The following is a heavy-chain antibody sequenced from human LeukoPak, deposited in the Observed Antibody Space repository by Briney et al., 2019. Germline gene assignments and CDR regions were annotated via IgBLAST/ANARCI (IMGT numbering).Heavy chain of an antibody. Sequence: SFKASGGTFSSYAMSWVRQAPGKGLEWVSAISGSGGSTYYADSVKGRFTISRDNSKNTLYLQMNSLRAEDTAVYYCTRDSSLSSFYSSNWSRGGGMDVWGQGTTVTVSS. CDR2: ISGSGGST. CDR3: TRDSSLSSFYSSNWSRGGGMDV. D-gene: IGHD6-13*01. V-gene: IGHV3-23*01. J-gene: IGHJ6*02. CDR1: GGTFSSYA.